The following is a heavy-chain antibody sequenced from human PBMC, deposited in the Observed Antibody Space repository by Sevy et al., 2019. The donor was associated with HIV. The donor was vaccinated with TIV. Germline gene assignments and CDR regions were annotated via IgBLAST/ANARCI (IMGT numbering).Heavy chain of an antibody. Sequence: GGSLRLSCAASGFTFDDYAMHWVRQAPGKGLEWVSGISWNSGRIGYADSVKGRFTISRDNAKNSLYLQMNSLRAEDTALYYCAKDSVTVAGSFQHWGQGTLVTVSS. D-gene: IGHD6-19*01. CDR3: AKDSVTVAGSFQH. J-gene: IGHJ1*01. CDR2: ISWNSGRI. V-gene: IGHV3-9*01. CDR1: GFTFDDYA.